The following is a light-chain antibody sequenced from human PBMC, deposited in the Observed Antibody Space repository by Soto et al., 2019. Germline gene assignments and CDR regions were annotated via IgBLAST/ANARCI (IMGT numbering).Light chain of an antibody. CDR2: STS. Sequence: EIVMTQSPATLSVSPGERATLSCRASQSFINNLAWYQQKPGQAPRLLIYSTSSRVTGIPARFSGSASGTEFTLTISSLQSEDIAVYYCQQHKNWPYTFGQGTKLEIK. CDR1: QSFINN. V-gene: IGKV3-15*01. J-gene: IGKJ2*01. CDR3: QQHKNWPYT.